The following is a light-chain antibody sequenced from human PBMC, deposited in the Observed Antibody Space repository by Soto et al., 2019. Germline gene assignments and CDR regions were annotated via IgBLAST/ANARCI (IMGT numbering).Light chain of an antibody. Sequence: EIQMTQSPSSLSASVGDRVTITCQASQDISNYLNWYQKKPGTAPNLLIYDASRLQSGVPSRFSGIGSGTDFTLTISRLEPEDFAVDYCQHYGSSGTFGQGTKVDIK. CDR3: QHYGSSGT. J-gene: IGKJ1*01. V-gene: IGKV1-33*01. CDR2: DAS. CDR1: QDISNY.